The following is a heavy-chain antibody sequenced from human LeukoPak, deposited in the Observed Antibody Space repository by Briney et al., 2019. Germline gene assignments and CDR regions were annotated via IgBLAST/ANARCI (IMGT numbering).Heavy chain of an antibody. J-gene: IGHJ5*02. CDR2: ISSNGGST. CDR1: GFTFSIYA. Sequence: PGGSLRLSCAASGFTFSIYAMHWVRQAPGKGLEYVSAISSNGGSTYYANSVKGRFTISRDNSKNTLYLQMGSLRAEDMAVYYCARDNDIWSGRGLLFDPWGQGTLVTVSS. CDR3: ARDNDIWSGRGLLFDP. V-gene: IGHV3-64*01. D-gene: IGHD3-3*01.